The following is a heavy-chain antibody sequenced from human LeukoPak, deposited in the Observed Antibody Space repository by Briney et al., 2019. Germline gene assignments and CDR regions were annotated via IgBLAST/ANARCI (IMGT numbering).Heavy chain of an antibody. CDR3: ARDGGSESYAFDY. V-gene: IGHV3-30*02. J-gene: IGHJ4*02. CDR2: ISDSGGDK. D-gene: IGHD3-10*01. CDR1: GFTFSRYG. Sequence: GGSLRLSCAASGFTFSRYGFHWVRQAPGKGLEWVPFISDSGGDKWYADSVKGRLTISRDKSKNTVNLQMSSLRVEDTALYYCARDGGSESYAFDYWGQGTQVTVSS.